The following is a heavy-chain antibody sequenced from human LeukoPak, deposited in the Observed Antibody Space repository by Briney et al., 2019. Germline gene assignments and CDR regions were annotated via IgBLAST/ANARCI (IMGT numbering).Heavy chain of an antibody. CDR1: GFTFSSYE. V-gene: IGHV3-48*03. J-gene: IGHJ4*02. D-gene: IGHD2-15*01. CDR3: AREFLSWAIDY. Sequence: PGGSLRLSCAASGFTFSSYEMNWVRQAPGKGLEWVSYISSSGSTIYYADSVKGRLTISRDNAKNSLYLQMNSLRAEDTAVYYCAREFLSWAIDYWGQGTLVTVSS. CDR2: ISSSGSTI.